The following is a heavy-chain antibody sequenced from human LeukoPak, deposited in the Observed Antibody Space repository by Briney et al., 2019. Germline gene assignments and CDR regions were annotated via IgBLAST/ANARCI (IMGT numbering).Heavy chain of an antibody. CDR3: AKLCSGGSCYSGFDY. V-gene: IGHV3-21*04. CDR1: GFTFSSYS. D-gene: IGHD2-15*01. CDR2: ISSSSSSYI. Sequence: GGSLRLSCAASGFTFSSYSMNWVRQAPGKGLEWVSSISSSSSSYIYYADSVKGRFTISRDNAKNSLYLQMDSLRPEDTALYYCAKLCSGGSCYSGFDYWGQGTLVTVSS. J-gene: IGHJ4*02.